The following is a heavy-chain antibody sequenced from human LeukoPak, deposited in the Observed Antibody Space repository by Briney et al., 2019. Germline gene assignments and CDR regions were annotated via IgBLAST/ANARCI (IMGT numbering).Heavy chain of an antibody. V-gene: IGHV3-23*01. D-gene: IGHD3-22*01. J-gene: IGHJ3*02. CDR2: ISGSGGST. CDR1: GFTFSSYA. CDR3: AMGHPNYYDSSGFTSAAFDI. Sequence: GGSLRLSCAASGFTFSSYAMSWVRQAPGKGLEWVSAISGSGGSTYYADSVKGRFTISRDNSKNTLYLQMNSLRAEDTAVYYCAMGHPNYYDSSGFTSAAFDIWGQGTMVTVSS.